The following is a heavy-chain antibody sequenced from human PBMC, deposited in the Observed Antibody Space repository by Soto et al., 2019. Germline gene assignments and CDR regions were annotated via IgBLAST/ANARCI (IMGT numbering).Heavy chain of an antibody. J-gene: IGHJ6*03. D-gene: IGHD3-10*01. Sequence: EVQLLESGGGLVQPGGSLRLSCAASGFTFSSYAMSWVRQAPGKGLEWVSAISGSGGSTYYADSVKGRFTISRDNSKNTLYLQMNSLRAEDTAVYYCAKALMVQKPYYYYDMDVWGKGTTVTVSS. CDR1: GFTFSSYA. V-gene: IGHV3-23*01. CDR2: ISGSGGST. CDR3: AKALMVQKPYYYYDMDV.